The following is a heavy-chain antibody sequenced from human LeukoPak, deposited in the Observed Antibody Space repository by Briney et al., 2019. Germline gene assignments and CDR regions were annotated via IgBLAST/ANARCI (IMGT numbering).Heavy chain of an antibody. CDR3: VKAPQTGLTGLDY. D-gene: IGHD3-9*01. Sequence: GESLKISCKGSRYSFTSYWIGWVRQMPGKGLEWMGITYPGDSGTRYSPSFQGQVTISADKSISTDYLQWSSLKASDTAMYYCVKAPQTGLTGLDYWGQGTLVTVSS. CDR2: TYPGDSGT. CDR1: RYSFTSYW. V-gene: IGHV5-51*01. J-gene: IGHJ4*02.